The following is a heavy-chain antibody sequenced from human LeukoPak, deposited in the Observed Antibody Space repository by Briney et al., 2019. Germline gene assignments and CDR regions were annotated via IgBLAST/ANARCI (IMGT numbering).Heavy chain of an antibody. CDR2: IYSGGST. J-gene: IGHJ6*02. D-gene: IGHD4-23*01. Sequence: GGSLRLSCAASGFTVSSNYMSWVRQAPGKGLEWVSVIYSGGSTYYADSVKGRFTISRDNSKNTLYLQMNSLRAEDTAVYYCARETNYGGDPWGMDVWGQGTTVTVSS. CDR3: ARETNYGGDPWGMDV. CDR1: GFTVSSNY. V-gene: IGHV3-66*01.